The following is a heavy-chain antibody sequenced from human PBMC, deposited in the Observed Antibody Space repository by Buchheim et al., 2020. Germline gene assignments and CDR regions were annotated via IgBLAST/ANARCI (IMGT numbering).Heavy chain of an antibody. D-gene: IGHD5-24*01. CDR2: IYPGDSYT. Sequence: EVQLVQSGAEVKRPGESLRFSCQGSGYSFTGAYIAWVRQMPGKGLEWMGLIYPGDSYTKYSPSFEGLVTMSVDKSIRTAYLQWRSLRTSDTAIYYCARRVRDSSGYNFDFWGQGTL. V-gene: IGHV5-51*01. J-gene: IGHJ4*02. CDR1: GYSFTGAY. CDR3: ARRVRDSSGYNFDF.